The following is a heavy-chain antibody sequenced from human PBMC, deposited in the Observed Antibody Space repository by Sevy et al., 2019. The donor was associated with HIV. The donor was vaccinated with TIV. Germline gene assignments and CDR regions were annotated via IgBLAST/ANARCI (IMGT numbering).Heavy chain of an antibody. J-gene: IGHJ4*02. V-gene: IGHV1-18*01. D-gene: IGHD5-12*01. CDR3: ASGRGGSFAY. CDR1: GYTFPSYG. Sequence: ASVKVSCKASGYTFPSYGINWVRQAPGQVLESMGWISAYRANANYAQKFQGRISLTTDRSTTTAYMELTTLEPDDTAVYFCASGRGGSFAYWGQGTQVTVSS. CDR2: ISAYRANA.